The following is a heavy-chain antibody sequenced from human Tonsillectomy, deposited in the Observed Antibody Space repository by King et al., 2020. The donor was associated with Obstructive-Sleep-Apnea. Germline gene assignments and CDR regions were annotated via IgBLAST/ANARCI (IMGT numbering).Heavy chain of an antibody. Sequence: QLVQSGAEVKKPGSSVRVSCKASGNTFSNYAINWVRQAPGQGLECMGGIIPILGVANSAQKFPGRVTITADKSTSTAFMELNSLRSEDTAVYYCARGRTIFEVIRSGHPYYFDYWGQGTLVTVSS. J-gene: IGHJ4*02. CDR3: ARGRTIFEVIRSGHPYYFDY. V-gene: IGHV1-69*09. CDR1: GNTFSNYA. CDR2: IIPILGVA. D-gene: IGHD3-3*01.